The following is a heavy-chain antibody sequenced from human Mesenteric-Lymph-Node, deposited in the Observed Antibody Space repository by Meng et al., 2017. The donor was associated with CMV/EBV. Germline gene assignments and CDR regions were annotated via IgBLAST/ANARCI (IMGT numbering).Heavy chain of an antibody. Sequence: GGSLRLSCVASGFTFSSYSMSWVRQAPGKGLEWVSGVYSRGSDTYYADSVKGRFTISRDNSKDTLYLQLNSLRADDTAVYYCAKDSPVAGTGAFDIWGQGTMVTVSS. CDR2: VYSRGSDT. CDR3: AKDSPVAGTGAFDI. V-gene: IGHV3-23*03. J-gene: IGHJ3*02. CDR1: GFTFSSYS. D-gene: IGHD6-19*01.